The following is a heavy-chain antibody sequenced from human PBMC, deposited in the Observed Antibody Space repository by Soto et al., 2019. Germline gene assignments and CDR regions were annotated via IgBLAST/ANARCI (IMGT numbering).Heavy chain of an antibody. CDR3: ARGGYYDTSGDDAFDI. CDR1: GYTFTAYY. V-gene: IGHV1-2*02. J-gene: IGHJ3*02. Sequence: GASVKVSCKASGYTFTAYYIHCVRQAPGQGLEWMGWINPDSGGTNYAQKFQGRVTMTRDKSISTAYMELSRLRSDDTAVYYCARGGYYDTSGDDAFDIWGQGTMVTVSS. D-gene: IGHD3-22*01. CDR2: INPDSGGT.